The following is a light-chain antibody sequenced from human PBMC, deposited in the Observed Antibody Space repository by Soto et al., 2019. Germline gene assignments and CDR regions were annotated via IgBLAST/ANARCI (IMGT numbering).Light chain of an antibody. V-gene: IGKV1-27*01. J-gene: IGKJ1*01. CDR2: DAS. Sequence: DIQMTQSPSSLSASVGDRVTITCRASQGISNYLAWYQQKPGKVPKLLMYDASTLQSGVPSRFSGSGSGTDFTLTISSLQPEDVATYYCQKYDSAPQTCGQGTKVEIK. CDR1: QGISNY. CDR3: QKYDSAPQT.